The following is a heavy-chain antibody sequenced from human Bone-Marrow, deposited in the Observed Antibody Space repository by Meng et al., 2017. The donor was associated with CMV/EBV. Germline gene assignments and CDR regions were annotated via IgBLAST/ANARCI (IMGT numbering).Heavy chain of an antibody. V-gene: IGHV3-30-3*01. Sequence: GESLKISCAASGFTFSSYAMHWVRQAPGKGLEWVAVISYDGSNKYYADSVKGRFTISRDNARNSLYLQLNSLRAEDTALYYCARGDWGGNRFFYGMDVWGQGTSVTVSS. D-gene: IGHD4-23*01. J-gene: IGHJ6*02. CDR1: GFTFSSYA. CDR3: ARGDWGGNRFFYGMDV. CDR2: ISYDGSNK.